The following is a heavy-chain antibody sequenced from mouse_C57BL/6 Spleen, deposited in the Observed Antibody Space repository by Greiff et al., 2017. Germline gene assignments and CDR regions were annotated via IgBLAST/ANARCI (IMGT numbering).Heavy chain of an antibody. J-gene: IGHJ2*01. Sequence: VKLVESEGGLVQPGSSMKLSCTASGFTFSDYYMAWVRQVPEKGLEWVANINYDGSSTYYLDSLKSRFIISRDNAKNILYLQMSSLKAEDTATYYCAREAVAVYFEYRGQGTTLTVSS. CDR1: GFTFSDYY. CDR2: INYDGSST. V-gene: IGHV5-16*01. D-gene: IGHD1-1*01. CDR3: AREAVAVYFEY.